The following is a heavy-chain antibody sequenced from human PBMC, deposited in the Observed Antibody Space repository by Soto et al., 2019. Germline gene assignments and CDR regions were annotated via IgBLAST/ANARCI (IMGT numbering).Heavy chain of an antibody. D-gene: IGHD3-3*01. J-gene: IGHJ6*03. V-gene: IGHV1-18*01. Sequence: ASVKVSCKASGYTFTSYGISWVRQAPGQGLEWMGWISAYNGNTNYAQKLQGRVTMTTDTSTSTAYMELRSLRSDDTAVYYCARLYYDFWSGYYTGYYYYMDVWGKGTTVTVSS. CDR2: ISAYNGNT. CDR1: GYTFTSYG. CDR3: ARLYYDFWSGYYTGYYYYMDV.